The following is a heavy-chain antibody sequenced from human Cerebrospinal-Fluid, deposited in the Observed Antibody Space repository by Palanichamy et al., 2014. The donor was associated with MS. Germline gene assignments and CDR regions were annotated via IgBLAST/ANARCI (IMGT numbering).Heavy chain of an antibody. D-gene: IGHD5/OR15-5a*01. CDR3: ARERLGVSMTKNGFDL. CDR2: IIPIFHTA. Sequence: QVQLVQSGAEVKKPGSSVKVSCKASGGTFSSNGISWVRQAPGQGLEWMGGIIPIFHTATYAQKFQGRVTITADESLHTAYVELSSLKSEDTVIYYCARERLGVSMTKNGFDLWGQGTMLIVSS. CDR1: GGTFSSNG. V-gene: IGHV1-69*01. J-gene: IGHJ3*01.